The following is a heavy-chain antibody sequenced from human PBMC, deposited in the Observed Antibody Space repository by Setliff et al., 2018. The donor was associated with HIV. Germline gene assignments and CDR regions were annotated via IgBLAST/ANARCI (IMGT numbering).Heavy chain of an antibody. D-gene: IGHD6-13*01. CDR2: IYYSGST. J-gene: IGHJ6*02. V-gene: IGHV4-39*01. Sequence: PSETLSLTCTVSGGSISSSSYYWGWIRQPPGKGLEWIGSIYYSGSTYYNPSLKSRVTISVDTSKNQFSLRLSSVTAADTAVYYCARGFQVAAAGTSYYGMDVWGQGTTVTV. CDR3: ARGFQVAAAGTSYYGMDV. CDR1: GGSISSSSYY.